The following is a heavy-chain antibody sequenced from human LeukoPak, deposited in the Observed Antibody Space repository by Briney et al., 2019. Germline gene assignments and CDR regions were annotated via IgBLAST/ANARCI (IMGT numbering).Heavy chain of an antibody. CDR1: GFTFSSYS. CDR2: ISSSSSYI. J-gene: IGHJ3*02. V-gene: IGHV3-21*01. CDR3: ARGGVFDAFDI. Sequence: GGSLRLSCAASGFTFSSYSMNWVRQAPGKGLEWVSSISSSSSYIYYADSVKGRFTISRDNAKNSLYLHMNSLRAEDTAVYYCARGGVFDAFDIWGQGTMVTVSS. D-gene: IGHD3-16*01.